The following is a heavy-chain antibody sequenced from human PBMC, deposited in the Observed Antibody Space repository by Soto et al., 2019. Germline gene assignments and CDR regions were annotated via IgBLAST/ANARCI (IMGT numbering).Heavy chain of an antibody. Sequence: SETLSLTCTVSGGSISSGGYYWSWIRQHPGKGLEWIGYIYYSGSTYYNPSLKSRVTISVDTSKNQFSLKLSSVTAADTAVYYCARVEYYYGSGSYSRWFDPWGQGTLVTVSS. V-gene: IGHV4-31*03. D-gene: IGHD3-10*01. CDR3: ARVEYYYGSGSYSRWFDP. CDR2: IYYSGST. CDR1: GGSISSGGYY. J-gene: IGHJ5*02.